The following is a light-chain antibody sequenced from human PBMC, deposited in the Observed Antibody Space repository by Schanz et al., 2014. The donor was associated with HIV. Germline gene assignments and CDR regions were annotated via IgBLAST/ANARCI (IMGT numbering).Light chain of an antibody. CDR1: SSDLGGHNY. V-gene: IGLV2-14*03. CDR2: GVS. Sequence: QSALTQPASVSGSPGQSITISCTGVSSDLGGHNYPSRYQQHPGKAPKLMIYGVSVRPSGVSHRFSGSKSDNTASLTISGLQAEDEADYYCASYTNSATFVFGTATKLTVL. J-gene: IGLJ1*01. CDR3: ASYTNSATFV.